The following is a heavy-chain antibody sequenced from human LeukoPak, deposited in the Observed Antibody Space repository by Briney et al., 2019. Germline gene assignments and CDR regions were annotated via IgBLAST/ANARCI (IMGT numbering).Heavy chain of an antibody. CDR3: AKHRWSQFGRFDY. CDR2: IHGSDDNT. D-gene: IGHD5-24*01. Sequence: GGSLRLSCAASGFTFSSNAMTWVRQAPGKGLEWVSAIHGSDDNTHYADSVKGRFTISRDKSKNTLYLQMNSLRADDTAVYYCAKHRWSQFGRFDYWGQGTLVTVSS. V-gene: IGHV3-23*01. CDR1: GFTFSSNA. J-gene: IGHJ4*02.